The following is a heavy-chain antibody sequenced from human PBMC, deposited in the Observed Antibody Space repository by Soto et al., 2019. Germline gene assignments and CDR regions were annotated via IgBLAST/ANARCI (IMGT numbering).Heavy chain of an antibody. J-gene: IGHJ5*02. V-gene: IGHV4-61*01. CDR3: ARGQYQLPDHFNCFDP. Sequence: PSETLSLTCTVSGGSVSSGSYYWSWIRQPPGKGLEWIGYIYYSGSTNYNPSLKSRVTISVDTSKNQFSLKLSSVTAADTAVYYCARGQYQLPDHFNCFDPWGQGTLVTVSS. D-gene: IGHD2-2*01. CDR2: IYYSGST. CDR1: GGSVSSGSYY.